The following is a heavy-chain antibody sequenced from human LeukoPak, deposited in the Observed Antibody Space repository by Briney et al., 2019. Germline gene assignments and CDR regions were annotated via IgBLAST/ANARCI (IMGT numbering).Heavy chain of an antibody. J-gene: IGHJ4*02. Sequence: GSLRLSCAASGFTFSSYWMSWVRQAPGKGLEWVANIKQDGSEKYYVDSVKGRFTISRDNAKNSLYLQMNSLRAEDTAVYYCARDTYYYDSSGYAFDYWGQGTLVTVSS. D-gene: IGHD3-22*01. V-gene: IGHV3-7*01. CDR3: ARDTYYYDSSGYAFDY. CDR2: IKQDGSEK. CDR1: GFTFSSYW.